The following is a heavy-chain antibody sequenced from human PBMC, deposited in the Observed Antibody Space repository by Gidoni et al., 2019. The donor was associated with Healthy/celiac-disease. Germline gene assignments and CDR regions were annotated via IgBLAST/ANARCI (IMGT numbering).Heavy chain of an antibody. CDR2: ISYDGSNK. D-gene: IGHD6-6*01. CDR3: ASGYSSWSGGLDY. CDR1: GFTFSSYA. Sequence: QVQLVESGGGVVQPGRSLRLSCAASGFTFSSYAMYWVRQAPGKGLEWVAVISYDGSNKYYADSVKGRFTISRDNSKNTLYLQMNSLRAEDTAVYYCASGYSSWSGGLDYWGQGTLVTVSS. V-gene: IGHV3-30-3*01. J-gene: IGHJ4*02.